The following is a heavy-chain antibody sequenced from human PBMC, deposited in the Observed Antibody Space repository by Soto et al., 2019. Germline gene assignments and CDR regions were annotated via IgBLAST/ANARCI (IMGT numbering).Heavy chain of an antibody. CDR2: IIPIFGTA. CDR3: ARDLEATGFNYFDY. V-gene: IGHV1-69*13. Sequence: SVKVSCKASGGTFSSYAISWVRQAPGQGLKWMGGIIPIFGTANYAQKFQGRVTITADESTSTAYMELSSLRSEDTAVYYCARDLEATGFNYFDYWGQGTLVTVSS. J-gene: IGHJ4*02. D-gene: IGHD1-26*01. CDR1: GGTFSSYA.